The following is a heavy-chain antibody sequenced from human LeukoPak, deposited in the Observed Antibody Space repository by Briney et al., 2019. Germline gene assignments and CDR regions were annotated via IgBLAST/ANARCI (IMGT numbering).Heavy chain of an antibody. Sequence: GGSLRLSCAASGFTFSSYTMNWVRQAPGKGLEWVSYISSSSSTIYYADSAKGRFTISRDNAKNSLYLQMNSLRADDPAVYYCARDPELSSSPYIYYYYMDVWGKGTTVTVSS. CDR2: ISSSSSTI. D-gene: IGHD6-6*01. V-gene: IGHV3-48*01. J-gene: IGHJ6*03. CDR3: ARDPELSSSPYIYYYYMDV. CDR1: GFTFSSYT.